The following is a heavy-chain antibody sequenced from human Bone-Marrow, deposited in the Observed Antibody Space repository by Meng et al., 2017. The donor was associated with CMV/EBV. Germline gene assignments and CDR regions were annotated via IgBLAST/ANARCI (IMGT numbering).Heavy chain of an antibody. D-gene: IGHD2/OR15-2a*01. Sequence: SETLSLTCAVYGGSFSGYYWSWIRQPPGKGLEWIGEINHSGSTNYNPSLKSRVTISVDTSKNQFSLKLSSVTAADTAVYYCARNSAYWGEGTLVAVSS. V-gene: IGHV4-34*01. J-gene: IGHJ4*02. CDR2: INHSGST. CDR3: ARNSAY. CDR1: GGSFSGYY.